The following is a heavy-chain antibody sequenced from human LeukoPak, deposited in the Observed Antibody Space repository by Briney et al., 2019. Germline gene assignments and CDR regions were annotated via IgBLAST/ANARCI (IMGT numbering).Heavy chain of an antibody. V-gene: IGHV1-2*02. J-gene: IGHJ4*02. D-gene: IGHD3-9*01. CDR2: INPNSGGT. CDR3: AREFGGNYDILTALDY. Sequence: ASVKVSCKASGYTFTSYYMHWVRQAPGQGLEWMGWINPNSGGTNYAQKFQGRVTMTRDTSISTAYMELSRLRSDDTAVYYCAREFGGNYDILTALDYWGQGTLVTVSS. CDR1: GYTFTSYY.